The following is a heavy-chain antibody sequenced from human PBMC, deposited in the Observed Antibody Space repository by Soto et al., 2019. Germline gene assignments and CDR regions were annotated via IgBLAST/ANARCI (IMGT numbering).Heavy chain of an antibody. CDR2: ISYDGSNK. J-gene: IGHJ4*02. D-gene: IGHD6-13*01. CDR3: AREGTRERTFYSSSWYSLDY. V-gene: IGHV3-30*04. Sequence: GGSLRLSCAASGFTFSSYAMHWVRQAPGKGLEWVAVISYDGSNKYYADSVKGRFTISRDNSKNTLYLQMNSLRAEDTAVYYCAREGTRERTFYSSSWYSLDYWGQGTLVTVSS. CDR1: GFTFSSYA.